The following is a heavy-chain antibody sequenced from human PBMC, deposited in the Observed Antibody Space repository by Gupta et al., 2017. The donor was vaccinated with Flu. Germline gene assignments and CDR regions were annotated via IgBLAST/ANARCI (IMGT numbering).Heavy chain of an antibody. D-gene: IGHD3-10*01. CDR2: ISSRGSTI. J-gene: IGHJ6*02. CDR3: AREFGEKWPDQYGMDV. CDR1: GFTFSDYY. V-gene: IGHV3-11*01. Sequence: QVQLVESGGGLVKPGGSLRLSCAASGFTFSDYYMNWIRQAPGKGLEGLSFISSRGSTIYYADSGKGRFTISRDNAKNSLYLHMSSLRAEDTAVYYCAREFGEKWPDQYGMDVWGQGTTVTVSS.